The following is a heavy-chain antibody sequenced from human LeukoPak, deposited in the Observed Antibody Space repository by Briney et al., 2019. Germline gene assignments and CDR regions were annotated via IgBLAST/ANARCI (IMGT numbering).Heavy chain of an antibody. CDR2: INHSGST. CDR3: ARGYFVAH. Sequence: SETLSLTCAVYGGSFSGYYWSWIRQPPGKGLEWIGEINHSGSTNYNPSLKSRVTISVDTSKNQFSLKLSSVTAADTAVYYCARGYFVAHWGQGTLVTVSS. CDR1: GGSFSGYY. V-gene: IGHV4-34*01. D-gene: IGHD3-9*01. J-gene: IGHJ4*02.